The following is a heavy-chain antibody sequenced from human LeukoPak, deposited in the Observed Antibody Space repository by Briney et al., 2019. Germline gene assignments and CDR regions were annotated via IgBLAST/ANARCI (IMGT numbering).Heavy chain of an antibody. CDR3: ATTFSDILTPSYVFDF. CDR1: GGSVTSGSHY. Sequence: SETLSLACSVSGGSVTSGSHYWIWIRQPPGKGLEWIGSIHYHENTYSNPSLKSRVSMSIDTSKNQFSLNLSSVSAADTAVFYCATTFSDILTPSYVFDFWGRGSLVTVSS. V-gene: IGHV4-39*01. D-gene: IGHD3-9*01. CDR2: IHYHENT. J-gene: IGHJ4*01.